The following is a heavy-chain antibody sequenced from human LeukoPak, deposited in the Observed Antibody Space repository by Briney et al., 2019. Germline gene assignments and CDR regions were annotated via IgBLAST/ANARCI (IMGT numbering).Heavy chain of an antibody. CDR3: ARDLGGSMSAYYFDY. D-gene: IGHD3-3*01. CDR2: IIPIFGTA. CDR1: GGTFSSYA. J-gene: IGHJ4*02. V-gene: IGHV1-69*05. Sequence: SVKVSCKASGGTFSSYAISWVRQAPGQGLEWMGRIIPIFGTANYAQKFQGRVTITTDESTSTAYMELSSLRSEDTAVYYGARDLGGSMSAYYFDYWGQGTLVTVSS.